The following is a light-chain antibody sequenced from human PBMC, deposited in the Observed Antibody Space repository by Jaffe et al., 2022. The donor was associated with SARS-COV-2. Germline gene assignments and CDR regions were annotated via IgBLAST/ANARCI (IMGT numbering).Light chain of an antibody. J-gene: IGLJ3*02. CDR1: SSNIGAGYD. CDR3: QSYDSSLSGWV. Sequence: QSVLTQPPSVSGAPGQRVTISCTGNSSNIGAGYDVHWYQQLPGTAPKLLIYGNTNRPSGVPDRCSGSKSGTSASLAITGLQAEDEAEYYCQSYDSSLSGWVFGGGTKLTVL. CDR2: GNT. V-gene: IGLV1-40*01.